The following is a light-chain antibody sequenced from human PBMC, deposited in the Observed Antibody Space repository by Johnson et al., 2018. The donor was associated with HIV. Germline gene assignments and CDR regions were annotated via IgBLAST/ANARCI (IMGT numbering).Light chain of an antibody. V-gene: IGLV1-51*01. J-gene: IGLJ1*01. Sequence: QSVLTQPPSVSAAPGQKVTISCSGSRSNIGNNYVSWYQQFPGTAPKLLISNNDKRPSGFPDRFSGSRSGTSATLGITGLQTGDEANYYCGTWDSSLSAYVFGTGTKVTV. CDR2: NND. CDR1: RSNIGNNY. CDR3: GTWDSSLSAYV.